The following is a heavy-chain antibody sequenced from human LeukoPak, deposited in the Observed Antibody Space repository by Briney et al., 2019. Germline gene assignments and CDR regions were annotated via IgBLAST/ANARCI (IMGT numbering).Heavy chain of an antibody. CDR1: GFTFSAFG. V-gene: IGHV3-23*01. CDR3: TKDYCGKFCSAV. Sequence: QTGGSLRLSCAASGFTFSAFGMNWVRQAPGKGLEWVSTITKSGDSTYYVDSVKGRFTISRDNSKNTLYLQMNSLRAEDTAKYYCTKDYCGKFCSAVWGRGTTVTVSS. D-gene: IGHD3-9*01. J-gene: IGHJ6*02. CDR2: ITKSGDST.